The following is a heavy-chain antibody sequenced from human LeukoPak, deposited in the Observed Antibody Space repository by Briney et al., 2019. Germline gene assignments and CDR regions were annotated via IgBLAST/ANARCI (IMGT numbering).Heavy chain of an antibody. CDR2: ISGSSGSTYYADST. Sequence: GGSLRLSCAASGFTFSNYAMSWVRQAPGKGLEWVSTISGSSGSTYYADSTYYADSVDGRFTISKDNSKNTLYLQMISLRAEDTAVYYCAEGRGSGMDVWGQGTTVTVSS. D-gene: IGHD3-10*01. V-gene: IGHV3-23*01. CDR1: GFTFSNYA. J-gene: IGHJ6*02. CDR3: AEGRGSGMDV.